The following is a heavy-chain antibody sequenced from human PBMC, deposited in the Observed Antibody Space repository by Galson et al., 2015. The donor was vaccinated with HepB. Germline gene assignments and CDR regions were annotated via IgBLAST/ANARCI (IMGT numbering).Heavy chain of an antibody. J-gene: IGHJ3*02. CDR1: GYTFTSYA. Sequence: SVKVSCKASGYTFTSYAMHWVRQAPGQRLEWMGWINAGNGNTKYSQKFQGRVTITRDTSASTAYMELSNLRSEDTAVYYCALAYYYGSGSWNAFDIWGQGTMVTVSS. V-gene: IGHV1-3*01. D-gene: IGHD3-10*01. CDR2: INAGNGNT. CDR3: ALAYYYGSGSWNAFDI.